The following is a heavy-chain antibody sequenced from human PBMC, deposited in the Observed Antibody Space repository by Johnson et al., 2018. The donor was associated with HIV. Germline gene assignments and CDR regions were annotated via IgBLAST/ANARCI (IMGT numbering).Heavy chain of an antibody. CDR3: ARDDLGNPFSSYDAFDI. CDR1: GFTFSSYA. D-gene: IGHD6-13*01. J-gene: IGHJ3*02. Sequence: VQLVESGGGVVQPGGSLRLSCAASGFTFSSYAMHWVRQAPGKGLEWVAFIRYDGSNNYYADSVKCRFTISRDNSKNTLYLQMNSLRAEDTAVYYCARDDLGNPFSSYDAFDIWGQGTMVTVSS. CDR2: IRYDGSNN. V-gene: IGHV3-30*02.